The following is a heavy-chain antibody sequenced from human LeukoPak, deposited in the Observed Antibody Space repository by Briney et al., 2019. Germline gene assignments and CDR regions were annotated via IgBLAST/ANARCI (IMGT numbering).Heavy chain of an antibody. CDR3: ARGRSGLSLEGVYYYYMDV. J-gene: IGHJ6*03. CDR2: MNTDSGNI. Sequence: ASGKVSCRASGYPFSSYDINWVRQAPGQGLEWMGWMNTDSGNIAYAQNFQGRVTITRDTSVTTAYMELTNLRSADTAVYYCARGRSGLSLEGVYYYYMDVWGQGTTVTVSS. D-gene: IGHD3-3*01. CDR1: GYPFSSYD. V-gene: IGHV1-8*01.